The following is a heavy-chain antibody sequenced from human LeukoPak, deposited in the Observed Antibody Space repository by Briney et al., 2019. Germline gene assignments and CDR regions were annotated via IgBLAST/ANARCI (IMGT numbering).Heavy chain of an antibody. V-gene: IGHV3-33*01. CDR2: IWYDGSNK. D-gene: IGHD6-19*01. Sequence: GGSLRLSCAASRFTFSRYGMHWVRQAPGKGLERVAVIWYDGSNKYYADSVKGRFTISRDNSKNTVYLQMNSLRVEDTAIYYCARSGSGWFDRWGQGTLVTVSS. CDR3: ARSGSGWFDR. J-gene: IGHJ5*02. CDR1: RFTFSRYG.